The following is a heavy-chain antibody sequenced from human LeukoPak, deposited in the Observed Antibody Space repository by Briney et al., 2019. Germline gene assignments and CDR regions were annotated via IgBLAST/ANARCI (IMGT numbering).Heavy chain of an antibody. CDR1: GGSISSYY. CDR3: ARGSVLWFGETQANWFDP. CDR2: IYYSGST. J-gene: IGHJ5*02. D-gene: IGHD3-10*01. Sequence: SETLSLTCTVSGGSISSYYWSWIRQPPGKGLEWIGYIYYSGSTNYNPSLKSRVTISVDTSKNQFSLKLSSVTAADTAVYYCARGSVLWFGETQANWFDPWGQGTLVTVSS. V-gene: IGHV4-59*01.